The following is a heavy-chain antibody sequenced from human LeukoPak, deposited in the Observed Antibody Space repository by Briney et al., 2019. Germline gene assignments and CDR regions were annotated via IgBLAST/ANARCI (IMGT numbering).Heavy chain of an antibody. CDR2: IYYSGST. Sequence: SETLSLTCTVSGGSISSYYWGWIRQPPGKGLEWIGYIYYSGSTNYNPSLKSRVTISVGTSKNQFSLKLSSVTAADTAVYYCARVIRSSDHHDYWGQGTLVTVSS. D-gene: IGHD6-13*01. CDR3: ARVIRSSDHHDY. CDR1: GGSISSYY. J-gene: IGHJ4*02. V-gene: IGHV4-59*01.